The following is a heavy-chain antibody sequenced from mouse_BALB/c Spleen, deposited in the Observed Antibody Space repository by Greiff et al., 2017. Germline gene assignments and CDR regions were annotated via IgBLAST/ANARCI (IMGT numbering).Heavy chain of an antibody. CDR3: ARDGYSMDY. CDR2: ISYDGSN. V-gene: IGHV3-6*02. CDR1: GYSITSGYY. D-gene: IGHD2-3*01. J-gene: IGHJ4*01. Sequence: EVQLHESGPGLVKPSQSLSLTCSVTGYSITSGYYWNWIRQFPGNKLEWMGYISYDGSNNYNPSLKNRISITRDTSKNQFFLKLNSVTTEDTATYYCARDGYSMDYWGQGTSVTVSS.